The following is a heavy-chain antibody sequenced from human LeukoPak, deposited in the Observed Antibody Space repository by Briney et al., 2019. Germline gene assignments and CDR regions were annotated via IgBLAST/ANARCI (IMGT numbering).Heavy chain of an antibody. CDR3: ARGPKQWLGYFDY. D-gene: IGHD6-19*01. CDR2: ISSSGSTI. CDR1: GFTFSDYY. V-gene: IGHV3-11*01. J-gene: IGHJ4*02. Sequence: GGSLRLSCAASGFTFSDYYMSWIRQAPGKGLEWVSYISSSGSTIYYADSVKGRFTISRDNSKNTLYLQMNSLRAEDTAVYYCARGPKQWLGYFDYWGQGTLVTVSS.